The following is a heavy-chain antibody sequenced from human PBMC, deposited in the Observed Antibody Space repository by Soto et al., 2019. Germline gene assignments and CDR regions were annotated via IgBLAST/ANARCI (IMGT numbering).Heavy chain of an antibody. CDR3: ARVFSDSSSFFDP. D-gene: IGHD6-13*01. J-gene: IGHJ5*02. CDR1: GGSISSGGFY. CDR2: IYYSGST. Sequence: TLFLTCTFSGGSISSGGFYWGWVRPHPGKGLEWIGYIYYSGSTYYNPSLKSRVTISVDTSKNQFSLKLSSVTAADTAVYYCARVFSDSSSFFDPWGQGTLVTVSS. V-gene: IGHV4-31*03.